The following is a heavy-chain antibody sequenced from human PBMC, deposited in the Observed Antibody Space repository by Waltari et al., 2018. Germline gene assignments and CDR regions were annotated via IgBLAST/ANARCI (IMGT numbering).Heavy chain of an antibody. CDR2: IWYDGSNK. D-gene: IGHD1-26*01. V-gene: IGHV3-30*18. CDR1: GFTFSRSG. CDR3: AKSGLGALTAFDI. J-gene: IGHJ3*02. Sequence: QVQLVESGGGVVQPGRSLRLSCAASGFTFSRSGMHWVRQAPGKGLEWVAVIWYDGSNKYYADSVKGRFTISRDNSKNTLYLQMNSLRAEDTAMYYCAKSGLGALTAFDIWGQGTTVTVSS.